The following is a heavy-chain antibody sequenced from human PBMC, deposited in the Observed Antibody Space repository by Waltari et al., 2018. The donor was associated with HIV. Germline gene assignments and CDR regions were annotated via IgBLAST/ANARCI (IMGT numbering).Heavy chain of an antibody. CDR2: INAGNGNT. J-gene: IGHJ4*02. CDR1: GYTFTSYA. V-gene: IGHV1-3*01. Sequence: QVQLVQSGAEVKKPGASVKVSCKASGYTFTSYAMHWVRQAPGQRLEWMGWINAGNGNTKYSQKFQGRVTITRDTSASTAYMELSSLRSEDTAVYYCALPLPTTYYYDSSGYLDPWDYWGQGTLVTVSS. CDR3: ALPLPTTYYYDSSGYLDPWDY. D-gene: IGHD3-22*01.